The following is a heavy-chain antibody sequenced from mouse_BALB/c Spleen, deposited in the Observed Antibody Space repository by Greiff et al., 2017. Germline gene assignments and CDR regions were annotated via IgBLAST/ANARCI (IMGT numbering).Heavy chain of an antibody. CDR2: ISSGSSTI. D-gene: IGHD2-10*01. CDR3: ARRAYYGNYHYAMDY. V-gene: IGHV5-17*02. CDR1: GFTFSSFG. Sequence: DVMLVESGGGLVQPGGSRKLSCAASGFTFSSFGMHWVRQAPEKGLEWVAYISSGSSTIYYADTVKGRFTISRDNPKNTLFLQMTSLRSEDTAMYYCARRAYYGNYHYAMDYWGQGTSVTVSS. J-gene: IGHJ4*01.